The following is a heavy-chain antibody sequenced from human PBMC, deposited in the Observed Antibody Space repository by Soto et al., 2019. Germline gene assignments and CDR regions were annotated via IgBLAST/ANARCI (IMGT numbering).Heavy chain of an antibody. Sequence: EVQLVESGGGLVQPGGSLRLSCVVSGLAFSTYWMSWVRQAPGKGLEWVANRNQDGSESYYVDSVKGRFTISRDNAKNSLYLQMTSLRADDTAVYYCARPARACNRPGCANWGQGTLVTVSS. CDR1: GLAFSTYW. D-gene: IGHD2-2*01. CDR2: RNQDGSES. J-gene: IGHJ4*02. V-gene: IGHV3-7*01. CDR3: ARPARACNRPGCAN.